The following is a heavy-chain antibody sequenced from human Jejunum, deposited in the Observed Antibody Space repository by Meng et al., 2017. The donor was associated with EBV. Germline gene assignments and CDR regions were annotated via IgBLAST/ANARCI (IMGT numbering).Heavy chain of an antibody. CDR2: ISGSAGST. CDR1: GFTFSSSA. V-gene: IGHV3-23*01. CDR3: AKLLKY. J-gene: IGHJ4*02. Sequence: LLESGGGLGPPGGSLRLSCAASGFTFSSSAMSWVRQAPGKGLEWVSVISGSAGSTYYADSVKGRFTISRDTSNNTLYLQMNSLRAEDTAIYYCAKLLKYWGQRTLVTVSS.